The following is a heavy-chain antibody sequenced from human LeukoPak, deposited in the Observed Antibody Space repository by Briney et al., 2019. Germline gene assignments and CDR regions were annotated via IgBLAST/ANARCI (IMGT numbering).Heavy chain of an antibody. CDR3: ARTLGYCSSTSCYDYYY. Sequence: GRSLRLSCAASGFTFSSYAMHWVRQAPGKGLEWVAVISYDGSNKYYADSVKGRFTISRENSKNTLYLQMNSLRAEDTAVYYCARTLGYCSSTSCYDYYYWGQGTLVTVSS. V-gene: IGHV3-30-3*01. CDR1: GFTFSSYA. CDR2: ISYDGSNK. J-gene: IGHJ4*02. D-gene: IGHD2-2*01.